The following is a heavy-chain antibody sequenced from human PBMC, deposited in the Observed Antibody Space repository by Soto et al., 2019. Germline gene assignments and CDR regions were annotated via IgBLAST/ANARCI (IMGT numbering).Heavy chain of an antibody. CDR3: AREYYLHEYVEYSSSSDQVWFDP. CDR2: INPSGGST. V-gene: IGHV1-46*01. D-gene: IGHD6-6*01. J-gene: IGHJ5*02. Sequence: ASVKVSCKXSGYTFTSYYMHWVRQAPGQGLEWMGIINPSGGSTSHAQKFQGRVTMTRDTSTSTVYMELSSLRSEDTAAYYCAREYYLHEYVEYSSSSDQVWFDPWGQGTLVTVSS. CDR1: GYTFTSYY.